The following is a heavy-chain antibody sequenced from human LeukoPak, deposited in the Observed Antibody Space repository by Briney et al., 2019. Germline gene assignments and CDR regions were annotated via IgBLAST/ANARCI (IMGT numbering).Heavy chain of an antibody. Sequence: GGSLRLSCAASGFTFSSYAMSWVRQAPGKGLEWVSAISGSGGSIYYADSVKGRFTISRDNSENMLYLQMNSLRAEDTAVYYCAKDRSLDPWGYDLDYWGQGTLVTVSS. D-gene: IGHD5-12*01. V-gene: IGHV3-23*01. CDR3: AKDRSLDPWGYDLDY. J-gene: IGHJ4*02. CDR2: ISGSGGSI. CDR1: GFTFSSYA.